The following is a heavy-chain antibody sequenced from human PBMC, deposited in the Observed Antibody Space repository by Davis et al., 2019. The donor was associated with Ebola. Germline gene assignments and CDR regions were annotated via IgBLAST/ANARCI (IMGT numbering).Heavy chain of an antibody. D-gene: IGHD1-26*01. Sequence: GGSLRLSCAASGFTFSNAWMSWVRQAPGKGLEWVAVISYDGSNKYYADSVKGRFTISRDNSKNTLYLQMNSLRAEDTAVYYCARRIGTLDYWGQGTLVTVSS. J-gene: IGHJ4*02. CDR2: ISYDGSNK. V-gene: IGHV3-30*03. CDR3: ARRIGTLDY. CDR1: GFTFSNAW.